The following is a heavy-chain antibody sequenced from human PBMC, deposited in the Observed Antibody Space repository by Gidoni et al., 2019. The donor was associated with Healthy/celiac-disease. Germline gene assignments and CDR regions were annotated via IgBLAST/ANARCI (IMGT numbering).Heavy chain of an antibody. V-gene: IGHV3-30-3*01. Sequence: QVQLVESGGGVVQPGRSLRLSCAASGFTFSSYAMHWVRQAPGKGLEWVAVISYDGSNKYYADSVKGRFTISRDNSKNTLYLQMNSLRAEDTAVYYCARVAAMLDAFDIWGQGTMVTVSS. D-gene: IGHD5-18*01. CDR3: ARVAAMLDAFDI. CDR2: ISYDGSNK. CDR1: GFTFSSYA. J-gene: IGHJ3*02.